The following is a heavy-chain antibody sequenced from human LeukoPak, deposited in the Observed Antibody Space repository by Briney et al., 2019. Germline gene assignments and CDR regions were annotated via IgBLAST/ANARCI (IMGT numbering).Heavy chain of an antibody. CDR2: IYYSGST. V-gene: IGHV4-31*03. Sequence: KPSETLSLTCTVSGGSISSGGYYWSWIRQHPGKGLEWIGYIYYSGSTYYNPSLKSRVTISVDTSKNQFSLKLSSVTAADTAVYYCAREGYDFWSAYYYGMDVWGQGTTVTVSS. J-gene: IGHJ6*02. CDR3: AREGYDFWSAYYYGMDV. D-gene: IGHD3-3*01. CDR1: GGSISSGGYY.